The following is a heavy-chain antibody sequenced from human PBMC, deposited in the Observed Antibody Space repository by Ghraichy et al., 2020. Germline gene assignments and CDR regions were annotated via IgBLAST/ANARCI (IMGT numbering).Heavy chain of an antibody. CDR1: GFTLSGYS. CDR3: ARGSKVVRFFYYDGMDV. Sequence: LSLTCVGSGFTLSGYSMNWVRQSLGKGLEWISYITSSSRTITYADSVRGRFTISRDNAQNSLYLQMNNLRDEDTAVYYCARGSKVVRFFYYDGMDVWGQGTTVPVSS. J-gene: IGHJ6*02. V-gene: IGHV3-48*02. D-gene: IGHD4-23*01. CDR2: ITSSSRTI.